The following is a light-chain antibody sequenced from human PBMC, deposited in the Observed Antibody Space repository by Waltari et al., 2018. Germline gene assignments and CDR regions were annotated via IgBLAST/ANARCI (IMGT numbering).Light chain of an antibody. J-gene: IGKJ2*01. V-gene: IGKV4-1*01. CDR1: QNLLYSSDNKNY. Sequence: DIVMTQSPDSLGVSLGERATINCKSSQNLLYSSDNKNYLAWYQQKPGQPSKLLISWASTRESGVPDRFSGSGSGTDFTLTISSLQAEDVAVYYCQQYYSTMYTFGQGTKLEIK. CDR2: WAS. CDR3: QQYYSTMYT.